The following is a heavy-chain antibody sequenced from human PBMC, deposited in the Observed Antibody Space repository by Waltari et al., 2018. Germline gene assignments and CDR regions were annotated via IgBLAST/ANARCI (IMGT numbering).Heavy chain of an antibody. V-gene: IGHV4-39*01. J-gene: IGHJ4*02. D-gene: IGHD6-19*01. CDR1: GGSISSSPYY. CDR2: ISYSGST. CDR3: ARLCLGCPFDY. Sequence: QLQLQESGPGLLHPSETLSLTSTGSGGSISSSPYYWGWIRQPPGKGLEWIGSISYSGSTYYTPSFKSRITISVDTSKNQFSLKLSSVIAADTAVYYCARLCLGCPFDYWGQGTLIIVSS.